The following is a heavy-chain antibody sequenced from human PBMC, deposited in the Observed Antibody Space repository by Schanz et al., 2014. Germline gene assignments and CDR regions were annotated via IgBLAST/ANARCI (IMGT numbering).Heavy chain of an antibody. J-gene: IGHJ3*02. V-gene: IGHV1-8*01. CDR2: MNPDSGNT. Sequence: QVQLVQSGAEVKKPGASVKVSCKASGYTFTSYDFNWVRQAPGQGLEWMGWMNPDSGNTGYAQKFQGRVTMTTDTSTGTAYMELRSLRSDDTALYYCTRGGYSYALSAFDIWGQGTMXTVSS. CDR3: TRGGYSYALSAFDI. D-gene: IGHD5-18*01. CDR1: GYTFTSYD.